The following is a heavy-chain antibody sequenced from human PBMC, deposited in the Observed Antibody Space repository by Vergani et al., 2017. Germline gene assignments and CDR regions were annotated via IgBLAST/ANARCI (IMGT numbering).Heavy chain of an antibody. V-gene: IGHV4-61*02. J-gene: IGHJ5*02. Sequence: QVHLQESGPGVVKPSDTLSLTCTVSGGSISSGSYYWSWIRQPAGKGLEWIGRIYTSGSTNYNPSLKSRVTISVDTSKNQFSLKLSSVTAADTAVYYCARTNGVVAATVSWGFDPWGQGTLVTVSS. CDR3: ARTNGVVAATVSWGFDP. CDR2: IYTSGST. CDR1: GGSISSGSYY. D-gene: IGHD2-15*01.